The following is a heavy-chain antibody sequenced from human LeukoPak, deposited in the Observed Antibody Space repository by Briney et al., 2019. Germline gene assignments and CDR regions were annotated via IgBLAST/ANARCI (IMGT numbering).Heavy chain of an antibody. D-gene: IGHD3-10*01. V-gene: IGHV1-2*02. CDR1: GYTFTGYY. CDR3: TNSKFGEFRNYYYMDV. J-gene: IGHJ6*03. Sequence: ASVKVSCKASGYTFTGYYMHWVRQAPGQGLEWMGWINPNSGGTNYAQKFQGRVTMTRDTSISTAYMELSRLRSDDTAVYYCTNSKFGEFRNYYYMDVWGKGTTVTVSS. CDR2: INPNSGGT.